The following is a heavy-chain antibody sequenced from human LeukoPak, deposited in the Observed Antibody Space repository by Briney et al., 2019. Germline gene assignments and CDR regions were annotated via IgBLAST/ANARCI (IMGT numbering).Heavy chain of an antibody. CDR2: ISSSCSTI. D-gene: IGHD3-22*01. Sequence: GGSLRLSCAASGFTFSSYEMNWVRQAPGKGLERVSYISSSCSTIYYADSVKGRFTISRDNAKNSLYLQMDSLRAEDTAVYYCARARGHYYDSSGYYYVFDYWGQGTLVTVSS. J-gene: IGHJ4*02. V-gene: IGHV3-48*03. CDR1: GFTFSSYE. CDR3: ARARGHYYDSSGYYYVFDY.